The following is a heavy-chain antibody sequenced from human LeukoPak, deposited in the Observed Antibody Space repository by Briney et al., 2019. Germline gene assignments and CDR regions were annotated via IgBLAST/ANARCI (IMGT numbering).Heavy chain of an antibody. J-gene: IGHJ4*02. V-gene: IGHV3-74*01. CDR1: GFPFSGSW. CDR3: ARDLELAYYDSSGYDY. CDR2: LNSDGTST. D-gene: IGHD3-22*01. Sequence: QPGGSLRLSCAASGFPFSGSWMHWVRQPPGKGLVWVSRLNSDGTSTSYADSVKDRFTISRDNAKNTLYLQMNSLRAEDTAVYYCARDLELAYYDSSGYDYWGQGTLVTVSS.